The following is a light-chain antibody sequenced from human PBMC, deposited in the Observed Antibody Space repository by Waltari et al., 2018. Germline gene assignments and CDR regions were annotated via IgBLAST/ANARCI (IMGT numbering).Light chain of an antibody. CDR1: QSVRNW. V-gene: IGKV1-5*03. CDR3: QQYDNNRT. CDR2: QAS. Sequence: DIQMTQSPSTLSASVGDRVTITCRASQSVRNWLAWYQQKPGKAPILLIYQASTLENGVPSRFSGSGSGTKFTLTISGLQPDDFATYYCQQYDNNRTFGQGTKVEIK. J-gene: IGKJ1*01.